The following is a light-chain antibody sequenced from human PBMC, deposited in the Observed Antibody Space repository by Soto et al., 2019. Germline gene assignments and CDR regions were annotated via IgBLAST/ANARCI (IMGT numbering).Light chain of an antibody. CDR1: SSKIGAGYD. CDR2: GNN. CDR3: QSYDSSLSGYVV. Sequence: QSVLTQSPSVSGAPGQRVTISCTGSSSKIGAGYDVHWYQQVPGTAPKLLIYGNNNRPSGVPDRFSGSKSGTSASLAITGLQAEDEADYYCQSYDSSLSGYVVFGGGTQLTVL. V-gene: IGLV1-40*01. J-gene: IGLJ2*01.